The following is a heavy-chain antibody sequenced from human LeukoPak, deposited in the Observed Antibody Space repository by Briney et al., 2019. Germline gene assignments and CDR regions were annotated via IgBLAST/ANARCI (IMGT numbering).Heavy chain of an antibody. D-gene: IGHD2-8*01. CDR1: GFTFSSYA. J-gene: IGHJ4*02. V-gene: IGHV3-23*01. CDR3: AKAGGYCTNGVCLYYFDY. Sequence: GGSLRLSCAASGFTFSSYAMSWVRQAPGKGLEWVSAISGSGGSTYYADSVKGRFTISRDNSKNTLHLQMNSLRAEDTAVYYCAKAGGYCTNGVCLYYFDYWGQGTLVTVSS. CDR2: ISGSGGST.